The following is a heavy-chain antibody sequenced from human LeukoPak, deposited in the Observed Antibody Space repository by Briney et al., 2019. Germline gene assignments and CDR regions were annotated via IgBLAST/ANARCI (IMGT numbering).Heavy chain of an antibody. V-gene: IGHV1-2*02. J-gene: IGHJ4*02. Sequence: ASVKVSCKASGYTFTDYYLHWVRQAPGQGLEWMGWDNPNSGATKYAQNFQGKVTMTGDTSISTGYMELSGLTSDDTAVYYCARDIWNLRLIYYWGQGTLVTVSS. D-gene: IGHD3-16*01. CDR2: DNPNSGAT. CDR3: ARDIWNLRLIYY. CDR1: GYTFTDYY.